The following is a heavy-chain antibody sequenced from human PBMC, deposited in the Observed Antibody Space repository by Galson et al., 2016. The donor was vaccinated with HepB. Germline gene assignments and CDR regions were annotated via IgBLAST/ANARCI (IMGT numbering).Heavy chain of an antibody. CDR3: ARGWRGGTLGEDGSAGLH. CDR1: GFTFSSYW. Sequence: SLRLSCAASGFTFSSYWMYWVRQGPGKGLVWVSRIDSDGTSTSYADSVKGRFTISRDNAKNTLYLQMNSLRAEDTDVFYCARGWRGGTLGEDGSAGLHWGQGTLVTVSS. J-gene: IGHJ4*02. CDR2: IDSDGTST. D-gene: IGHD1-26*01. V-gene: IGHV3-74*01.